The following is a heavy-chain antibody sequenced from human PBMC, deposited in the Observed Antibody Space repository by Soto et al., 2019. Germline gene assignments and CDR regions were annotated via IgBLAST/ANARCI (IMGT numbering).Heavy chain of an antibody. D-gene: IGHD3-22*01. CDR3: ARDPRITMIVVGTEYYFDY. J-gene: IGHJ4*02. CDR1: GYTFTSYY. V-gene: IGHV1-46*01. Sequence: GASVKVSCKASGYTFTSYYMHWVRQAPGQGLEWMGIINPSGGSTSYAQKFQGRVTMTRDTSTSTVYMELSSLRSEDTAVYYCARDPRITMIVVGTEYYFDYWGQGNLVTVSS. CDR2: INPSGGST.